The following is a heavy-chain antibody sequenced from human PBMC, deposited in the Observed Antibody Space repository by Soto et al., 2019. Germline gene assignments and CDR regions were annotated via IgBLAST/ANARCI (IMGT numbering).Heavy chain of an antibody. CDR3: ASIAVAEGFDP. CDR2: IHSGGNT. D-gene: IGHD6-19*01. J-gene: IGHJ5*02. Sequence: EVQLVETGGGLIQPGGSLRLSCAASGFSISINYMSWVRQAPGKGLEWVSIIHSGGNTDYADSVKGRFTVSRDNSKNTVYLQMNRLRAEDTTIYYCASIAVAEGFDPWGKGTLVTVSS. CDR1: GFSISINY. V-gene: IGHV3-53*02.